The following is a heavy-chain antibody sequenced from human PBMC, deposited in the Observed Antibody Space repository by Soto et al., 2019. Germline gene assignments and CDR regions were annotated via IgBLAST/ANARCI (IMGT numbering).Heavy chain of an antibody. J-gene: IGHJ4*02. CDR1: GYTFTTYG. CDR3: ASAGNYYDNGYFDY. Sequence: QVQLMQSGAEVKKPGASVRVSCKASGYTFTTYGFTWVRQAPGQGLEWMGWISVYNGNTNYAQKLQGRVTMTTDTPTSTAYMELRSLRSDDTAVYYCASAGNYYDNGYFDYWGQGTLVTVSS. CDR2: ISVYNGNT. D-gene: IGHD3-10*01. V-gene: IGHV1-18*01.